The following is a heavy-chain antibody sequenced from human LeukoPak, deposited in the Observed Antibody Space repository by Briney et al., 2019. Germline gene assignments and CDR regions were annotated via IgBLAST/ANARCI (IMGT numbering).Heavy chain of an antibody. V-gene: IGHV3-30-3*01. Sequence: GGALRLSCAASGFIFSRYSMHWVRQAPGKGLEWVAVISYDGSNKNYADSVKGRFTISRDNSKNTLYLQMNSLRAEDTAVYYCARDLMSLGAFKAFDIWGQGTLVTVSS. D-gene: IGHD3-10*02. CDR2: ISYDGSNK. CDR1: GFIFSRYS. J-gene: IGHJ3*02. CDR3: ARDLMSLGAFKAFDI.